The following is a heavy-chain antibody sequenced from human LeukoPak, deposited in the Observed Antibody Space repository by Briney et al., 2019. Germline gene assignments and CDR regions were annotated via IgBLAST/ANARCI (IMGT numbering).Heavy chain of an antibody. Sequence: GGSLQISCQGSGYRFTSYWMNWVRQMPGKGLEWMGRIDPSDSYTNYSPSFQGHVTVSADKSISTAYLQWSSLKASDTAMYYCARRPRNYGSGSFDYWGQGTLVTVSS. V-gene: IGHV5-10-1*01. CDR3: ARRPRNYGSGSFDY. D-gene: IGHD3-10*01. J-gene: IGHJ4*02. CDR1: GYRFTSYW. CDR2: IDPSDSYT.